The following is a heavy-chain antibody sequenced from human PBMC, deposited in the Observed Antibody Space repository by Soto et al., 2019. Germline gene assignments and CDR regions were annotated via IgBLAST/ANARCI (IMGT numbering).Heavy chain of an antibody. V-gene: IGHV3-23*01. Sequence: EVQLLESGGGLVQPGGSLRLSCAASGFTFGTYAMSWVRQAPGKGLEWVSGIGGSGGSTYYADSVKGRFTISRDNSKNTLYLQMNSLRAEDAALYYCAKNQWGNVFDIWGQGTLLTVSS. CDR1: GFTFGTYA. CDR2: IGGSGGST. CDR3: AKNQWGNVFDI. J-gene: IGHJ3*02. D-gene: IGHD3-16*01.